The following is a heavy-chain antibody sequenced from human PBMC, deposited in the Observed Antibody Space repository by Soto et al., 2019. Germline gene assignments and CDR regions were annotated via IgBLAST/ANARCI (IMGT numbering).Heavy chain of an antibody. CDR2: ISWSGGTI. J-gene: IGHJ4*02. D-gene: IGHD4-4*01. V-gene: IGHV3-9*01. CDR1: GFTLRNYA. Sequence: EVQLVESGGGLVQPGRSLRLSCAASGFTLRNYAMHWVRQAPGKGLEWVSGISWSGGTIGCADSVKGRFTISRDNAKNSLYLEMNSLRAEDTALYYCAKDKLNSNYEYYFDHWGQGTLVTVSS. CDR3: AKDKLNSNYEYYFDH.